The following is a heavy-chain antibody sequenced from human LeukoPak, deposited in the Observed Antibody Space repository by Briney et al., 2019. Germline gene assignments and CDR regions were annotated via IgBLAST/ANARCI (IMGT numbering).Heavy chain of an antibody. Sequence: PGGSLRLSCAASGFTFSNYAIHWVRQAPGKGLEWVAVVSYDGSNKYYADSVKGRFTISRDNSKNTLYLQMNSLRADDAAIYYCARGYCTSTNCNNWFDPWGQGALVTVSS. CDR3: ARGYCTSTNCNNWFDP. D-gene: IGHD2-2*01. V-gene: IGHV3-30*04. CDR1: GFTFSNYA. J-gene: IGHJ5*02. CDR2: VSYDGSNK.